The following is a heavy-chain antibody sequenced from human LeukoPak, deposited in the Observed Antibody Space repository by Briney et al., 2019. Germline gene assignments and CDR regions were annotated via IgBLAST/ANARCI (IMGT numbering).Heavy chain of an antibody. J-gene: IGHJ4*02. CDR1: GFTFSDYS. CDR2: ISHDEGT. Sequence: GSLRLSCAASGFTFSDYSMNWVRQPPGKGLEWIGEISHDEGTNYNPSLKSRVTISLDMSKSQFSLRLTSVTAADTAVYYCARGPDSRKAGYWGPGTLVTVSS. D-gene: IGHD1-14*01. V-gene: IGHV4-34*01. CDR3: ARGPDSRKAGY.